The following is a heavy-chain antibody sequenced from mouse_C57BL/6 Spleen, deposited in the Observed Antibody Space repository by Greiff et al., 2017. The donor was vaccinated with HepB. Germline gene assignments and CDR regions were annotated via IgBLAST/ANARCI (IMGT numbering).Heavy chain of an antibody. J-gene: IGHJ4*01. CDR3: TPLTTGVATGGYYAMDD. V-gene: IGHV14-1*01. Sequence: VQLKESGAELVRPGASVKLSCTASGFNIKDYYMHWVKQRPEQGLEWIGRIEPEDGDTEYAPKFQGKATMTADTSSNTAYLQLSSLTAEDTAVYYCTPLTTGVATGGYYAMDDWGQGTSGTVSS. CDR2: IEPEDGDT. D-gene: IGHD1-1*01. CDR1: GFNIKDYY.